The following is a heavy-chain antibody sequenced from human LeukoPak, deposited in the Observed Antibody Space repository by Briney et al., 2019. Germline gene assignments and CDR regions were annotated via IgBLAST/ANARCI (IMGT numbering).Heavy chain of an antibody. Sequence: GGSLRLSCAASGFTVSSNYMSWVRQAPGKGLEWVSVIYSGGSTYYADSVKGRFTISRDNSKNTLYLQMNSLRAEDTAVYYCAKDLFPLGTGFDYWGQGTLVTVSS. CDR2: IYSGGST. D-gene: IGHD3/OR15-3a*01. J-gene: IGHJ4*02. CDR1: GFTVSSNY. V-gene: IGHV3-53*05. CDR3: AKDLFPLGTGFDY.